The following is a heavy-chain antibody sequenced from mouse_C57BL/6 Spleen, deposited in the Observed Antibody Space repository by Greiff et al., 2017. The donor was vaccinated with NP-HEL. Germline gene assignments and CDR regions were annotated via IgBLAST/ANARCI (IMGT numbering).Heavy chain of an antibody. V-gene: IGHV2-9-1*01. CDR2: IWTGGGT. CDR1: GFSLTSYA. Sequence: VQVVESGPGLVAPSQSLSITCTVSGFSLTSYAISWVRQPPGKGLEWLGVIWTGGGTNYNSALKSRLSISKDNSKSQVFLKMNSLQTDATAKYYGARNYYGCSLYFDYWGQGTTLTVSS. J-gene: IGHJ2*01. D-gene: IGHD1-1*01. CDR3: ARNYYGCSLYFDY.